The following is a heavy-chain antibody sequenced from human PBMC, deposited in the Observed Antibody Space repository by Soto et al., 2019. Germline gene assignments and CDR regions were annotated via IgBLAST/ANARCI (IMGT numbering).Heavy chain of an antibody. J-gene: IGHJ6*02. CDR1: GFTFSSYG. D-gene: IGHD5-12*01. CDR2: ISYDGSNK. Sequence: GSLRLSCAASGFTFSSYGIHWVRQAPGKGLEWVAVISYDGSNKHYADSVKGRFTISRDNSKSTLYLQMNSLRAEDTALYYCARDQDIVATTRSGYYYYGMDVWGQGTTVTVSS. CDR3: ARDQDIVATTRSGYYYYGMDV. V-gene: IGHV3-30*03.